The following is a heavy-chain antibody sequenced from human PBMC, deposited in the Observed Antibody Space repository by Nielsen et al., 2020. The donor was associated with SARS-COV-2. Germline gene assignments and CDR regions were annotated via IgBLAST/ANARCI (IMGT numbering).Heavy chain of an antibody. J-gene: IGHJ4*02. CDR2: IYPGDSDT. V-gene: IGHV5-51*01. Sequence: GGSLDPSCRGSGNSFTSYWIGWVRQMPGKGLEWMGIIYPGDSDTRYSPSFQGQVTISADKSISTAYLQWSSLKASDTAMYYCARRLAAAGCFDYWGQGTLVTVSS. D-gene: IGHD6-13*01. CDR1: GNSFTSYW. CDR3: ARRLAAAGCFDY.